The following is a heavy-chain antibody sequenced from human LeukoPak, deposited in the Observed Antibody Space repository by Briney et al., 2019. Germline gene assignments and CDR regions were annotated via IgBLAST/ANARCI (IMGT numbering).Heavy chain of an antibody. V-gene: IGHV4-34*01. Sequence: SETLSLTCAVYGGSFSGYHWSWIRQPPGKGLEWIGEINHSGSTNYNPSLKSRVTISVDTSKNQFSLKLSSVTAADTAVYYCARGTRITTFGALNWFDPWGQGTLVTVSS. CDR3: ARGTRITTFGALNWFDP. J-gene: IGHJ5*02. D-gene: IGHD3-3*01. CDR1: GGSFSGYH. CDR2: INHSGST.